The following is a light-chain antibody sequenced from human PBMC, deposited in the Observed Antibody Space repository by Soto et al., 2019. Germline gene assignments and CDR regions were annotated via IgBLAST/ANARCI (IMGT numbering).Light chain of an antibody. CDR3: SSYAGNNKLV. J-gene: IGLJ2*01. CDR1: SNDIGDYKY. Sequence: QAVVTQPPSASGSPGQSVTISCTGTSNDIGDYKYVSWHQQHPGKAPKLIIYEVTKRPSGVPDRFSGSKSGNTASLTVSGLQAEDEADYYCSSYAGNNKLVFGGGTKLTVL. V-gene: IGLV2-8*01. CDR2: EVT.